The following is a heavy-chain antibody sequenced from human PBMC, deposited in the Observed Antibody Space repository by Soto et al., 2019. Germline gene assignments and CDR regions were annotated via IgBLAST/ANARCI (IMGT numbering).Heavy chain of an antibody. CDR3: ARRAETNGWNGFGADKYYFDF. CDR2: MNPNTGNS. CDR1: GYTFTSYD. J-gene: IGHJ4*02. Sequence: ASVKVSCKASGYTFTSYDIYWVRQATGQGLEWMGWMNPNTGNSGYAQKFQGRVTMTSDTSISTAHMELGGLRSEDTAVYYCARRAETNGWNGFGADKYYFDFWGQGTLVTVSS. V-gene: IGHV1-8*01. D-gene: IGHD1-1*01.